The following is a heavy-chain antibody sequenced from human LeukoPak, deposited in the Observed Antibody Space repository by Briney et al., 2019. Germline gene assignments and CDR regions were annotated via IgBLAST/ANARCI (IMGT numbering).Heavy chain of an antibody. CDR1: GFTFSSYS. J-gene: IGHJ3*02. CDR3: AREGHCSTTSCALDAIEI. V-gene: IGHV3-48*01. CDR2: ISSSSGTI. Sequence: GGSLRLSCATSGFTFSSYSMNWVRQAPGKGLEWVSYISSSSGTIYYADSVKGRFTISRDNAKNSLSLQMNSLRAEDTAVYYCAREGHCSTTSCALDAIEIWGQGTLVVVSS. D-gene: IGHD2-2*01.